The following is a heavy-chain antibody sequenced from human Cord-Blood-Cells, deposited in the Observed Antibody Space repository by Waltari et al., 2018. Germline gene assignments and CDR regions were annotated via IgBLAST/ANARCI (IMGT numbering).Heavy chain of an antibody. V-gene: IGHV1-69*01. D-gene: IGHD1-1*01. CDR1: GGTFSSYA. CDR3: ARPNLNDVYAFDI. J-gene: IGHJ3*02. CDR2: IVPIFGTA. Sequence: QVQLVQSGAEVKKPGSSVKVSCKASGGTFSSYAISWVRQAPGQGLEWMGGIVPIFGTANYAQKCQGRVKITADESTSTAYMELSSLRSEDTAVYYCARPNLNDVYAFDIWGQGTMVTVSS.